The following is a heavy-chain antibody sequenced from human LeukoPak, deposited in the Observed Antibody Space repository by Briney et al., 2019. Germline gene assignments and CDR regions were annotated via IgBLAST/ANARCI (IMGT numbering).Heavy chain of an antibody. J-gene: IGHJ4*02. V-gene: IGHV3-30*02. CDR1: GFTFSSYG. Sequence: QPGGSLRLSCAASGFTFSSYGIHWVRQAPGKGLEWVALIRFDGTNKYYADSVKGRFTISRDNSKNTLYLQMNSLRPEDTAVYYCAKDLYSSSWFAPYFDHWGQGTLVTVSS. CDR3: AKDLYSSSWFAPYFDH. CDR2: IRFDGTNK. D-gene: IGHD6-13*01.